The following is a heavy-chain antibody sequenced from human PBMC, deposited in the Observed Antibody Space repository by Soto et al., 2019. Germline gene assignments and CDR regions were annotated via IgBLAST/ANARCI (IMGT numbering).Heavy chain of an antibody. J-gene: IGHJ5*02. Sequence: QVQLVQSGAEEKKPGASVKVSCKASGYTFTSYAMHWVRQAPGQRLEWMGWINAGNGNTKYSQKFQGRVTITRDTSASTADMELSSLRSEDTAVYYCARGDRTEGDWFDPWGQGTLVTVSS. V-gene: IGHV1-3*05. CDR3: ARGDRTEGDWFDP. CDR1: GYTFTSYA. CDR2: INAGNGNT.